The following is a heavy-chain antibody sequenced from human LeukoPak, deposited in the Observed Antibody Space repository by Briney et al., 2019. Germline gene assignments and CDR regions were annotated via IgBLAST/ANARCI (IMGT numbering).Heavy chain of an antibody. D-gene: IGHD2-21*02. CDR1: GFTFSSYS. CDR2: ISGTSSHI. V-gene: IGHV3-21*01. Sequence: PGGSLRLSCAASGFTFSSYSMNWVRQAPGKGLEWVSYISGTSSHIYYADSVKGRFTISRDNAKNSLYLQMNSLRAEDTAVYYCARDGRCGGDCYASWGQGTLVTVSS. CDR3: ARDGRCGGDCYAS. J-gene: IGHJ4*02.